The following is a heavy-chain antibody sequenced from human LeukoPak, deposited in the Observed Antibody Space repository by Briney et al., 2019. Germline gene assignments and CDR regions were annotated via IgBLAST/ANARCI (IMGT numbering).Heavy chain of an antibody. Sequence: ASVKVSCKASGYTFTGYGISWVRQAPGQGLEWMGWISAYNGNTNYAQKLQGRVTMTTDTTTSTAYMELRSLRSDDTAVYYCATRERYFDWFPPHYWGQGTLVTVSS. D-gene: IGHD3-9*01. CDR1: GYTFTGYG. CDR3: ATRERYFDWFPPHY. V-gene: IGHV1-18*01. CDR2: ISAYNGNT. J-gene: IGHJ4*02.